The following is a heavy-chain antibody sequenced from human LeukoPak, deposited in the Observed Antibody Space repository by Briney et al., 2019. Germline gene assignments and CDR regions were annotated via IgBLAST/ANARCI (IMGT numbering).Heavy chain of an antibody. Sequence: SETLSLTCAVSEMSFSAYYWNWIRHSPGKGLEWIGEINYGGSTKYTPSLEGRGTILIDTSKNQFSLKLTSVTAADTAVYYCARGFPPGSGSRGSHAFDVWGQGTMVTVSS. CDR1: EMSFSAYY. J-gene: IGHJ3*01. CDR3: ARGFPPGSGSRGSHAFDV. CDR2: INYGGST. V-gene: IGHV4-34*01. D-gene: IGHD6-19*01.